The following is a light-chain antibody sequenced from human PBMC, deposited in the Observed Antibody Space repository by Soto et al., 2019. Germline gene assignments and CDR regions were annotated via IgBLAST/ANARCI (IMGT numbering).Light chain of an antibody. Sequence: DIQLTQSPSSLSASVGDRVTITCRASQRISNYLSWYQQKPGKAPKLLIYAASNLQSGVPSRFSGSGSGTDFTLTISSLQPEDFATYYCQQSYSTQFAFGPGTKVDIK. CDR3: QQSYSTQFA. CDR1: QRISNY. CDR2: AAS. J-gene: IGKJ3*01. V-gene: IGKV1-39*01.